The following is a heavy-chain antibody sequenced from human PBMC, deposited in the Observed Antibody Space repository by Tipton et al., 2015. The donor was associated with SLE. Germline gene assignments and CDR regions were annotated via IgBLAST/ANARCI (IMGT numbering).Heavy chain of an antibody. Sequence: TLSLTCTVSGGSISSHYWNWIRQPPGKGLEWIGSIYYSGSTYYNPSLKSRVTISVDTSKNQFSLKLSSVTAADTAVYYCARDQQGYGDYFDYWGQGTMVTVSS. J-gene: IGHJ4*03. CDR1: GGSISSHY. CDR3: ARDQQGYGDYFDY. V-gene: IGHV4-59*11. D-gene: IGHD4-17*01. CDR2: IYYSGST.